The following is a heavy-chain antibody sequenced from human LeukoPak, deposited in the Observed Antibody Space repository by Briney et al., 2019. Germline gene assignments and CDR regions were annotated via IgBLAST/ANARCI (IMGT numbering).Heavy chain of an antibody. V-gene: IGHV1-8*02. J-gene: IGHJ5*02. Sequence: ASVKVSCKTSGYTFTSYDINWVRQATGQGLEWMGWMNPNSGNTGYAQKFQGRVTMTRNTSISTAYMDLNSLTSEDTAVYYCTIGKLASCRGSWFDPWGQGTLVTVSS. CDR1: GYTFTSYD. CDR2: MNPNSGNT. CDR3: TIGKLASCRGSWFDP. D-gene: IGHD3-16*01.